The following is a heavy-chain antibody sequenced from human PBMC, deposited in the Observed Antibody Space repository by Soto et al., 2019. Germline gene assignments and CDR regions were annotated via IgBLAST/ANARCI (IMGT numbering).Heavy chain of an antibody. J-gene: IGHJ4*02. CDR1: GYTFTSYG. V-gene: IGHV1-18*01. Sequence: QVQLVQSGAEVKKPGASVKVSCKASGYTFTSYGISWVRQAPGQGLEWMGWISAYNVNTNYAQKLQGRVTMTTDTSTSTAYMELRSLRSDDTAVYYCARAPLTHCSGGSCYSDYWGQGTLVTVSS. CDR3: ARAPLTHCSGGSCYSDY. D-gene: IGHD2-15*01. CDR2: ISAYNVNT.